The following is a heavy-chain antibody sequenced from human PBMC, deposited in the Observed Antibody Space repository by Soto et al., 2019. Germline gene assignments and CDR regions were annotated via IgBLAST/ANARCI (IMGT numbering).Heavy chain of an antibody. J-gene: IGHJ4*02. Sequence: SETLSLTFNVSGGSIKSGGYYWGWIRQPPGKGLEWIGYIHYRGRTSYNPSLESRASISLDTSGHHFSLKLTSVTAADTAVYYCARCRDAFGFDSWGQGTLVTVSS. D-gene: IGHD2-15*01. CDR1: GGSIKSGGYY. CDR2: IHYRGRT. CDR3: ARCRDAFGFDS. V-gene: IGHV4-31*03.